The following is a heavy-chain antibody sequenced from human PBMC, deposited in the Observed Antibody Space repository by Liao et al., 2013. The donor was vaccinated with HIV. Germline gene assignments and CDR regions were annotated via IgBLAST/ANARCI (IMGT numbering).Heavy chain of an antibody. Sequence: QVQLQESGPGLVRSSETLSLTCTVSGGSISSHSWSWTRRPAGKGLEWIGRIFSSGSADYNPSLQSRVTMSVDTSKNQFSLNLNSVTAADTAVYYCARGKMWENWGYHYYYMDVWGIGTTVTVS. J-gene: IGHJ6*03. CDR1: GGSISSHS. V-gene: IGHV4-4*07. CDR3: ARGKMWENWGYHYYYMDV. D-gene: IGHD7-27*01. CDR2: IFSSGSA.